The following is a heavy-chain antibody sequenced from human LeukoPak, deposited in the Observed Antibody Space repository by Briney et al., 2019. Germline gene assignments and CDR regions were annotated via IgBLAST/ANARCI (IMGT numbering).Heavy chain of an antibody. V-gene: IGHV4-59*08. CDR3: ARHVSIAARPVDY. J-gene: IGHJ4*02. CDR1: GASISSFY. D-gene: IGHD6-6*01. CDR2: IYHSGST. Sequence: SETLSLTCTISGASISSFYWSWIRQPPGKGLEWIGSIYHSGSTYYNPSLKSRVTISVDTSKNQFSLKLSSVTAADTAVYYCARHVSIAARPVDYWGQGTLVTVSS.